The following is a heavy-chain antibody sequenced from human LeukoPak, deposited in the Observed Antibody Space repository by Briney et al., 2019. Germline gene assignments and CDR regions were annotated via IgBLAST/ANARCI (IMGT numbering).Heavy chain of an antibody. V-gene: IGHV4-61*02. J-gene: IGHJ4*02. CDR2: IYTSGST. Sequence: MSSETLSLTCTVSGGSISGGSYYWSWIRQPAGKGLEWIGRIYTSGSTNYNPSLKSRVTISVDTSKNQFSLKLSSVTAADTAVYYCARARIHYYDSSGYYYGGEDYFDYWGQGTLVTVSS. CDR1: GGSISGGSYY. CDR3: ARARIHYYDSSGYYYGGEDYFDY. D-gene: IGHD3-22*01.